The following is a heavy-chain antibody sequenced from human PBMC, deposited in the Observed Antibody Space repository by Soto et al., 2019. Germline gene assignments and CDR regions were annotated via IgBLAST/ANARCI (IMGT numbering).Heavy chain of an antibody. Sequence: SETLSLTCTVSGGSIRNNYWSWIRQPPGKGLEWIGYIYYSGSTYYNPSLKSRVTIPVDTSKNQFSLKLSSVTAADTAVYYCAESTRGSYFDYWGQGTLVTVSS. CDR3: AESTRGSYFDY. CDR1: GGSIRNNY. CDR2: IYYSGST. J-gene: IGHJ4*02. V-gene: IGHV4-59*06. D-gene: IGHD2-15*01.